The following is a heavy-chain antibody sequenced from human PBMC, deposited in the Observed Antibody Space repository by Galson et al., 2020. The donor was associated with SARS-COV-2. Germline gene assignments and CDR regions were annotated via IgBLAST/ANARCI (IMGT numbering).Heavy chain of an antibody. CDR3: VRGCCPDCWIVDN. J-gene: IGHJ4*02. V-gene: IGHV1-3*01. CDR1: GYNFNSYA. D-gene: IGHD2-21*01. CDR2: INAAKDKT. Sequence: ASVKVSCKASGYNFNSYAMHWVRQAPGQRPEWMGWINAAKDKTEYSWKFQDRVTFTRDTSASTADLELTGLRSEDTAVYYCVRGCCPDCWIVDNWGQGTLVTVSS.